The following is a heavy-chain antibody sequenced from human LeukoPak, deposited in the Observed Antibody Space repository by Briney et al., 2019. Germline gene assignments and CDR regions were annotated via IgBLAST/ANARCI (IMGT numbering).Heavy chain of an antibody. CDR3: AKDTYYYDSSGLDY. V-gene: IGHV3-23*01. D-gene: IGHD3-22*01. Sequence: GGSLRLSCAASGFTFSSYGMHWVRQAPGEGLEWVSAISGSGGSTYYADSVKGRFTISRDNSKNTLYLQMNSLRAEDTAVYYCAKDTYYYDSSGLDYWGQGTLVTVSS. CDR1: GFTFSSYG. J-gene: IGHJ4*02. CDR2: ISGSGGST.